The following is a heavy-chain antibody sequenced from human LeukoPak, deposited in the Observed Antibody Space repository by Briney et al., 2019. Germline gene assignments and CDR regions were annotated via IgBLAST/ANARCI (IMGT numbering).Heavy chain of an antibody. J-gene: IGHJ4*02. CDR3: ARYYYGSGSDYYFDY. CDR1: GGSFSGYY. V-gene: IGHV4-34*01. Sequence: SETLSLTCAVYGGSFSGYYWSWIREPPGKGLEWIGEINHSGSTNYNPSLKCRVTIPVDTSKNQFSLKLSSVTAADTAVYYCARYYYGSGSDYYFDYWGQGTLVTVSS. CDR2: INHSGST. D-gene: IGHD3-10*01.